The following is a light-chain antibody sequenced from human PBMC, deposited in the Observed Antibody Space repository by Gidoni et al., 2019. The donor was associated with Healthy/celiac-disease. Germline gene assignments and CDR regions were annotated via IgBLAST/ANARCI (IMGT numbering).Light chain of an antibody. CDR3: QYGDT. V-gene: IGKV3-15*01. CDR2: GAS. J-gene: IGKJ2*01. Sequence: EIVMTQSQATLSVSPGERATLSCRASQSVSSNLAWYQQKPGQAPRLLIYGASTRATGIPARFSGSGSGTEFTLTISSLQSEDFAVYYCQYGDTFGQGTKLEIK. CDR1: QSVSSN.